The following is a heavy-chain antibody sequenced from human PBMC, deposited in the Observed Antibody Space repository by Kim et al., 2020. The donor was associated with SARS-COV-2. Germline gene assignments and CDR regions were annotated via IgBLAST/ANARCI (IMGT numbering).Heavy chain of an antibody. CDR1: GFTFSSYE. CDR3: ARVGIAARGPDY. V-gene: IGHV3-48*03. D-gene: IGHD6-6*01. J-gene: IGHJ4*02. CDR2: ISSSGSTI. Sequence: GGSLRLSCAASGFTFSSYEMNWVRQAPGKGLEWVSYISSSGSTIYYADSVKGRFTISRDNAKNSLYLQMNSLRAEDTAVYYCARVGIAARGPDYWGQGTLITVSS.